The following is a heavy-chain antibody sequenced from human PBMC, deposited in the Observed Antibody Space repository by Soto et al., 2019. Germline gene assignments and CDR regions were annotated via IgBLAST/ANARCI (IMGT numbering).Heavy chain of an antibody. CDR2: INPNSGGT. V-gene: IGHV1-2*02. CDR3: ARAPVHQAFDI. J-gene: IGHJ3*02. Sequence: ASVKVSCTASGYTFTGYYMHWVRPAPGPAIEWMGWINPNSGGTNYAQRFQGRVTMTRDTSISTAYMELSRLRSDDTAVYYCARAPVHQAFDIWGQGTMFTVS. CDR1: GYTFTGYY.